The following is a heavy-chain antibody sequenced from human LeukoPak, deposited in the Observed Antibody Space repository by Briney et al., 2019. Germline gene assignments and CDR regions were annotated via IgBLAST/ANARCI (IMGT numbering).Heavy chain of an antibody. CDR1: GGTFSSYA. J-gene: IGHJ6*02. Sequence: SVKVSCKASGGTFSSYAISWVRQAPGQGLEWMGGIIPIFGTANYAQKFQGRVTITADESTSTAYMELSSLRSEDTAVYYCARNYSDSSGYYRIIYYYYYGMDVWGQGTTVTVSS. CDR3: ARNYSDSSGYYRIIYYYYYGMDV. V-gene: IGHV1-69*13. CDR2: IIPIFGTA. D-gene: IGHD3-22*01.